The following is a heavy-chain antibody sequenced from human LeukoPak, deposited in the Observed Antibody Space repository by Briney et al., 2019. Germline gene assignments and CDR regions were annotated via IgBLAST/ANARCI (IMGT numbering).Heavy chain of an antibody. CDR3: ATGALYAFDI. V-gene: IGHV3-30*04. CDR1: GFTFSRYA. Sequence: GGSLRLSCAASGFTFSRYAMHWVRQAPGKELEWVAVAPHDGSDEDYADSVKGRFTISRDNSKNMLNLQMNSLGPEDTALYYCATGALYAFDIWGQGTMVSVSS. CDR2: APHDGSDE. J-gene: IGHJ3*02.